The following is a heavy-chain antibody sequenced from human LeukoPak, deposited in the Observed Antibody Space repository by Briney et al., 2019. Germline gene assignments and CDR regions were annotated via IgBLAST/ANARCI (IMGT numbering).Heavy chain of an antibody. Sequence: SETLSLTCTVSGGSISSYYWSWIRQPPGKGLEWIGYIYYSGSTNYNPSLKSRVTISVDTSKNQFSLKLSSATAADTAVYYCARGAVAGTLYYGMDVWGQGTTVTVSS. D-gene: IGHD6-19*01. CDR2: IYYSGST. V-gene: IGHV4-59*01. CDR1: GGSISSYY. CDR3: ARGAVAGTLYYGMDV. J-gene: IGHJ6*02.